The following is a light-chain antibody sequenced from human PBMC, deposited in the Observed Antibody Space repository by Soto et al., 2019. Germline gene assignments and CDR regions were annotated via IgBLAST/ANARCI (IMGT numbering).Light chain of an antibody. CDR2: DAS. Sequence: EILLTQSPATLSLSPGESATLSCRASQSISTYLAWYQQKPGQAPRLLIYDASKRITGIPARFSGSGSGTDFTLTISSLEPEDFEVYYCQQRFNWPPTFGQGTKVDIK. CDR1: QSISTY. J-gene: IGKJ1*01. CDR3: QQRFNWPPT. V-gene: IGKV3-11*01.